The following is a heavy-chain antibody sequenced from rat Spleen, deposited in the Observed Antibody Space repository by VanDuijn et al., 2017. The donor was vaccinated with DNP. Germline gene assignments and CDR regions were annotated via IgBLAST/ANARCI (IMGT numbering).Heavy chain of an antibody. CDR2: ISGGGGGT. CDR3: IRWNSGHFDY. V-gene: IGHV5-27*01. J-gene: IGHJ2*01. CDR1: GFTFSNYD. Sequence: EVQLVESGGGLVQPGRSLKLSCAASGFTFSNYDMAWVRQAPTKGLEWVTYISGGGGGTYSRDSVRGRFAISRDNAKSTLYLQMNSLRSEDMATYYCIRWNSGHFDYWGQGVMVTVSS. D-gene: IGHD4-3*01.